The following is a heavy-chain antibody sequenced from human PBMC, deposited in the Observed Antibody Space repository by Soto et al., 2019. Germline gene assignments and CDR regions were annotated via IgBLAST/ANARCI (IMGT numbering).Heavy chain of an antibody. V-gene: IGHV3-23*01. CDR3: AKGNYGDYGGFDP. J-gene: IGHJ5*02. D-gene: IGHD4-17*01. CDR1: GFSFRTFA. Sequence: EVQVLESGGDFIQPGGSLRLSCAASGFSFRTFAMTWVRQAPGKGLEWVSTIISTGISTYYADSVKGRFTISRANSKNSLYMQMHRLEAEDSAVYYCAKGNYGDYGGFDPWGQGTLVTVSS. CDR2: IISTGIST.